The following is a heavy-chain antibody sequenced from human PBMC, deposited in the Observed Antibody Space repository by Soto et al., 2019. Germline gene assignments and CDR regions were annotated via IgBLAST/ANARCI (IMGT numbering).Heavy chain of an antibody. J-gene: IGHJ4*02. CDR2: VYYSGRT. CDR3: ARQRTTVVTQAYFDH. Sequence: SETLSLTCIVSGESISSSSYYWGWIRQPPGRGLEWIGSVYYSGRTYYNPSFKSRVTISIDTSKNQFSLKLSSATATDTAVYYCARQRTTVVTQAYFDHWGQGALVTVSS. CDR1: GESISSSSYY. V-gene: IGHV4-39*01. D-gene: IGHD2-21*02.